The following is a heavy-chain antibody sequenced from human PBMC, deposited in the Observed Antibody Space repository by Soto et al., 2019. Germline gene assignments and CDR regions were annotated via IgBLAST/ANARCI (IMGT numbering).Heavy chain of an antibody. CDR1: GDSVSSNSAA. CDR2: TYYRSKWYN. J-gene: IGHJ4*02. D-gene: IGHD3-9*01. CDR3: ARSYYDILTGYYPFDY. V-gene: IGHV6-1*01. Sequence: SQTLSLTCAISGDSVSSNSAAWNWIRQSPSRGLEWLGRTYYRSKWYNDYAVSVKSRITINPDTSKNQFSLQLNSVTPKDTAVYYCARSYYDILTGYYPFDYWGQGTLVTVSS.